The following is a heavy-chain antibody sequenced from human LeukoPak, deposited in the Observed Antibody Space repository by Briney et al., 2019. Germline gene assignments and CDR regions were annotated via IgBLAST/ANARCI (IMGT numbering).Heavy chain of an antibody. D-gene: IGHD3-9*01. J-gene: IGHJ3*02. CDR1: GFTFTGHS. CDR2: VGVDERTI. CDR3: AKELIENDILTGYSGNAFDI. V-gene: IGHV3-30*04. Sequence: GRSLRLSCVASGFTFTGHSMHWVRQAPGKGLEWVAVVGVDERTIFYADSLKGRFTVSRDNSKNTLYLQMNSLRAEDTAVYYCAKELIENDILTGYSGNAFDIWGQGTMVTVSS.